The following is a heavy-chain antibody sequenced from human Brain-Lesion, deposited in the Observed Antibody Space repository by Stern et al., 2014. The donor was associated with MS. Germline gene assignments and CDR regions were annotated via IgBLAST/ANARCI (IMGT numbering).Heavy chain of an antibody. Sequence: VQLLESGAEVKKPGASVKVSCKVSGYTLTELSMHWVRQAPRQGLEWMGGFDPEDGEPIYAQKFQGRVTMTEDTSTDTAYMELSSLRSEDTAVYYCATLSPGAGGNYYRHFDYWGQGTLVTVSS. CDR1: GYTLTELS. D-gene: IGHD1-26*01. CDR2: FDPEDGEP. J-gene: IGHJ4*02. CDR3: ATLSPGAGGNYYRHFDY. V-gene: IGHV1-24*01.